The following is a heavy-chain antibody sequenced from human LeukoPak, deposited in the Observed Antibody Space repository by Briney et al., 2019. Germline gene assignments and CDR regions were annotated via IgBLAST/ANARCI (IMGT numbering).Heavy chain of an antibody. J-gene: IGHJ5*02. D-gene: IGHD3-10*01. CDR3: AREYYVSGRGWFDP. CDR1: GYTFTGYY. V-gene: IGHV1-2*02. CDR2: INPNSGGT. Sequence: ASVKVSCKASGYTFTGYYMHWVRQAPGQALEWMGWINPNSGGTNYAQKFQGRVTMTTDTSTRTAYMELRSLKSEDTAVYYCAREYYVSGRGWFDPWGQGTLVTVSS.